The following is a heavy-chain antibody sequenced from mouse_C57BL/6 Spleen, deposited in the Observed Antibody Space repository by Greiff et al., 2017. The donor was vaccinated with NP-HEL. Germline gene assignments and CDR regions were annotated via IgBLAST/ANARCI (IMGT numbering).Heavy chain of an antibody. Sequence: EVKLVESGGDLVKPGGSLKLSCAASGFTFSSYGMSWVRQTPDKRLEWVATISSGGSYTYYPASVKGRFTISRDNAKNTLYLQMSSLKSEDTAMYYCARQGPAWFAYWGQGTLVTVSA. CDR3: ARQGPAWFAY. D-gene: IGHD3-3*01. CDR2: ISSGGSYT. V-gene: IGHV5-6*02. CDR1: GFTFSSYG. J-gene: IGHJ3*01.